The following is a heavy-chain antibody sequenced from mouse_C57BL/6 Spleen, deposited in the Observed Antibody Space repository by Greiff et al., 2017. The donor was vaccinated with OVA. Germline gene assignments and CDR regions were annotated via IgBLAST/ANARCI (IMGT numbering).Heavy chain of an antibody. CDR2: INPSTGGT. Sequence: EVKLQQSGPELVKPGASVKISCKASGYSFTGYYMNWVKQSPEKSLEWIGEINPSTGGTTYNQKFKAKATLTVDKSSSTAYMQLKSLTSEDSAVYYCARYYGSSLYAMDYWGQGTSVTVSS. CDR3: ARYYGSSLYAMDY. D-gene: IGHD1-1*01. CDR1: GYSFTGYY. V-gene: IGHV1-42*01. J-gene: IGHJ4*01.